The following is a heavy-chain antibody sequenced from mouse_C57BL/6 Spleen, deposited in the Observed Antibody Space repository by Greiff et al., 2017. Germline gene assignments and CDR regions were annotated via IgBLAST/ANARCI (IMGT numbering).Heavy chain of an antibody. Sequence: QVQLQQPGAELVKPGASVKLSCKASGYTFTSYWMHWVKQRPGRGLEWIGRIDPNSGGTKYNEKFKSKATLTVDKPSSTAYMQLNSLTSEDSAVYYCARTYYSNIDLLDYWGQGTTLTVSS. CDR2: IDPNSGGT. CDR1: GYTFTSYW. V-gene: IGHV1-62-3*01. J-gene: IGHJ2*01. D-gene: IGHD2-5*01. CDR3: ARTYYSNIDLLDY.